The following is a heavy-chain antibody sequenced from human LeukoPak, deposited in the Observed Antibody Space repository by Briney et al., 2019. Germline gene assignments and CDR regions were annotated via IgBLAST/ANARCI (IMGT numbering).Heavy chain of an antibody. CDR2: VSGSGGST. Sequence: PGGSLRLSCAASGFSFSSFGMNWVRQASGKGLEWVSGVSGSGGSTYYADSVKGRFTISRDNSKNTLYLQMNSLRAEDTAVYFCAKWRLGGGDCLYHWGQGTLVTVSS. J-gene: IGHJ5*02. D-gene: IGHD2-21*02. CDR3: AKWRLGGGDCLYH. V-gene: IGHV3-23*01. CDR1: GFSFSSFG.